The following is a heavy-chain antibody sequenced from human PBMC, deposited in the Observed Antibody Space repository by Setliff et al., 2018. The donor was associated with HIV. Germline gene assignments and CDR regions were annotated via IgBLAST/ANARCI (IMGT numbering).Heavy chain of an antibody. V-gene: IGHV4-31*03. CDR1: GGSISSGGFY. CDR2: IYYSGSV. CDR3: ARSKISGSNLETYGFDV. Sequence: SETLSLTCTVTGGSISSGGFYWTWIRQPPGKALEWIGYIYYSGSVYYNPSLKSRLTISVDTSKNQFSVKLNSVTAADTAVYYCARSKISGSNLETYGFDVWGQGTTVTVSS. J-gene: IGHJ6*02. D-gene: IGHD1-26*01.